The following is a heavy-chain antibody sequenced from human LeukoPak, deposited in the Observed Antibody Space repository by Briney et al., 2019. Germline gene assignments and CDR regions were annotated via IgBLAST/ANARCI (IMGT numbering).Heavy chain of an antibody. CDR3: ARSAPRYCSSTSCYGGLLEFDP. Sequence: SETLSLTCTVSGGSICSSNYYWGWIRQPPGTGLEWIGSIHYRGNTYYNPSLKSRVTISVDTSKNQFSLKLSSVTAADTAVYYCARSAPRYCSSTSCYGGLLEFDPWGQGTLVTVSS. CDR1: GGSICSSNYY. J-gene: IGHJ5*02. CDR2: IHYRGNT. V-gene: IGHV4-39*01. D-gene: IGHD2-2*01.